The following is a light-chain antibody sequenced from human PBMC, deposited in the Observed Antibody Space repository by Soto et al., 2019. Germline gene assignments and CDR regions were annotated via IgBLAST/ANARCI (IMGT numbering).Light chain of an antibody. CDR1: SSDIGGYNY. CDR2: DVS. V-gene: IGLV2-14*01. CDR3: SAYTSSSTLEV. Sequence: QSALTQPASVSGSPGQSITISCTGTSSDIGGYNYVSWYQQYPGKAPKVMIYDVSNRPSGVSNRFSGSKSGNTASLTISGLQAEDEAAYYCSAYTSSSTLEVFGTGTKLTVL. J-gene: IGLJ1*01.